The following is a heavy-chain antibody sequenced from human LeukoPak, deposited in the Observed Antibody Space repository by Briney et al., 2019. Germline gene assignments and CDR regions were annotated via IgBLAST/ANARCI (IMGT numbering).Heavy chain of an antibody. V-gene: IGHV3-23*01. CDR1: GVTFSSYA. D-gene: IGHD3-9*01. J-gene: IGHJ6*02. Sequence: HTGGSLRLSCAASGVTFSSYAMSWVRQAPGKGLEWVSVISGSGGGTYYAGSVKGRFTISRDNSKNTLYLQMNSLRAEDTAVYYCAKEITAALRYFDWYYYYYGMDVWGQGTTVTVSS. CDR2: ISGSGGGT. CDR3: AKEITAALRYFDWYYYYYGMDV.